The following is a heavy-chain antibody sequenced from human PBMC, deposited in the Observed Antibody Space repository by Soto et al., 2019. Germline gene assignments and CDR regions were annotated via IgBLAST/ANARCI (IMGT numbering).Heavy chain of an antibody. CDR1: GYSFTSYD. J-gene: IGHJ3*01. CDR2: VNPNSGDT. D-gene: IGHD2-21*02. Sequence: QVQLVQSGAEAKKPGASVKVSCKASGYSFTSYDMNWVRQAPGQGLEWMGWVNPNSGDTDYAQKFQDRVTMTTDTSIRTAYMELSSLRSEDTAVYYCARVSFLAPVTGAEIFDFWGQGTMVTVSS. CDR3: ARVSFLAPVTGAEIFDF. V-gene: IGHV1-8*01.